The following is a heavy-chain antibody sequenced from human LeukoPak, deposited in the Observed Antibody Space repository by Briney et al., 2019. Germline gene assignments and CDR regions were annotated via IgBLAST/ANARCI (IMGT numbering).Heavy chain of an antibody. D-gene: IGHD6-13*01. V-gene: IGHV1-69*01. J-gene: IGHJ6*02. CDR2: LIPIFGTA. CDR1: GGTFSSYA. CDR3: ARGLETGIAAAGQDYYYYYGMDV. Sequence: SVKVSYKASGGTFSSYAISWVRQAPGQGLESMGGLIPIFGTANYAQKLQGGVTITADESTSTAYMELSSLRSEDTAVYYCARGLETGIAAAGQDYYYYYGMDVWGQGTTVTVSS.